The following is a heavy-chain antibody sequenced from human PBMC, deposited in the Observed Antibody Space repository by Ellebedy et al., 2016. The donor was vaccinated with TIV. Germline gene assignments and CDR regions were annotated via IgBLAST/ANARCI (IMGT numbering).Heavy chain of an antibody. D-gene: IGHD2/OR15-2a*01. J-gene: IGHJ4*02. CDR2: INHSGST. CDR3: ARKEIARGRNFDY. Sequence: MPGGSLRLSCTVSGGSISSYYWSWIRQPPGKGLEWIGEINHSGSTNYNPSLKSRVTISVDTSKNQFSLKLSSVTAADTAVYYCARKEIARGRNFDYWGQGTLVTVSS. V-gene: IGHV4-34*01. CDR1: GGSISSYY.